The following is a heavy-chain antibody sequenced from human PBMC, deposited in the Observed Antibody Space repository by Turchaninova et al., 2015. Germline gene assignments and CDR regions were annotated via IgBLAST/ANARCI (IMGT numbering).Heavy chain of an antibody. CDR1: GFTFSTYG. J-gene: IGHJ4*02. V-gene: IGHV3-30*02. D-gene: IGHD6-19*01. Sequence: LVESGGGVVQPGGSLRLSCAASGFTFSTYGMHWVRQAPGKGLEWVAFIPYDGSNQYYADSVKGRFTGSRDNSKNTLYLQVNSLRTEDTAVYYCSKGGPRVAVSGSAPCGYWGQGTLVTVSS. CDR2: IPYDGSNQ. CDR3: SKGGPRVAVSGSAPCGY.